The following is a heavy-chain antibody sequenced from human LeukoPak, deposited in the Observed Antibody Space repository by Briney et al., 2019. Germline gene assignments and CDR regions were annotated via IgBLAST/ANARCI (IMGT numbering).Heavy chain of an antibody. CDR1: RVSISRGDYY. V-gene: IGHV4-30-4*01. J-gene: IGHJ4*02. Sequence: PSETLSLTCTVSRVSISRGDYYWSWIPQPPGKGLEWIGYIAYTGTTYYNPSLNSRISISEDTSKNLFSLKLNSVTAADTAVYYCARLGTAPFDYWGQGTLVTVSS. CDR3: ARLGTAPFDY. CDR2: IAYTGTT. D-gene: IGHD2-21*02.